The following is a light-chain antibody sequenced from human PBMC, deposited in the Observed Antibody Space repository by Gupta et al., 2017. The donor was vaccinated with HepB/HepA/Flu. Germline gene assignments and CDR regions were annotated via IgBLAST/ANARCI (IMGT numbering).Light chain of an antibody. Sequence: EPASISCRSSQSLLHSNGYNYLDWYLQEPGQSPQLLIYLGSNRASGVPDRFSGSGSGTDFTLKISRVEAEDVGVYYCMQALQTPYTFGQGTKLEIK. CDR2: LGS. J-gene: IGKJ2*01. CDR1: QSLLHSNGYNY. CDR3: MQALQTPYT. V-gene: IGKV2-28*01.